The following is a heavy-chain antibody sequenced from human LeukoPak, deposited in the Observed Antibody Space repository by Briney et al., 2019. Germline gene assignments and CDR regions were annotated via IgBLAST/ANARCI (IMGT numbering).Heavy chain of an antibody. CDR1: GGSMSSNSYY. D-gene: IGHD7-27*01. J-gene: IGHJ3*02. CDR2: IYTSGST. V-gene: IGHV4-61*02. CDR3: ARGANWGSDAFDI. Sequence: PSETLSLTCTVSGGSMSSNSYYWSWIRQPAGKGLEWIGRIYTSGSTNYNPSLKSRVTISVDTSKNQFSLKLSSVTAADTAVYYCARGANWGSDAFDIWGQGTMVTVSS.